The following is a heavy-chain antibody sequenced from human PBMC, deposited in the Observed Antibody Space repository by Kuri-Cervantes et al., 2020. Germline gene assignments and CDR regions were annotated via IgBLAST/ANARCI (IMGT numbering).Heavy chain of an antibody. CDR2: ISAYNGNT. CDR3: ARDLRPYGSGSHDAFDI. J-gene: IGHJ3*02. Sequence: ASVKVSCKASGYTFTGYYMHWVRQAPGQGLEWMGWISAYNGNTNYAQKLQGRVTMTTDTSTSTAYMELRSLRSDDTAVYYCARDLRPYGSGSHDAFDIWGQGTMVTVSS. D-gene: IGHD3-10*01. V-gene: IGHV1-18*04. CDR1: GYTFTGYY.